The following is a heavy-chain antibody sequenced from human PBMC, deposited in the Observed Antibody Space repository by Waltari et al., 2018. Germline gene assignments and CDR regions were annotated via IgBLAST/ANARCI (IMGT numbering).Heavy chain of an antibody. CDR2: IIPIFGTA. D-gene: IGHD2-21*02. V-gene: IGHV1-69*01. CDR1: GGTFSSYA. J-gene: IGHJ2*01. Sequence: QVQLVQSGAEVKKPGSSVKVSCKASGGTFSSYAISWVRQAPGQGLEWMGGIIPIFGTANYAQKFEGRVKITAEESTSTSYMGRSSLRSEDTAVYYCASPGTVVTPHGYFDLWGRGTLVTVSA. CDR3: ASPGTVVTPHGYFDL.